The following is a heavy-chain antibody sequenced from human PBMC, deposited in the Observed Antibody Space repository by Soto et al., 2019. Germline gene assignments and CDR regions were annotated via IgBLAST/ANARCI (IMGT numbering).Heavy chain of an antibody. Sequence: QVQLVQSGGEVKKPGASVKVSCNASGYTFTNYGISWVRQAPGQGLEWMGWINVYNGNTKYAQKVQGRVTMTTDTSTSTAYMELRSLGSDDTAVYYCARGVGSGSYYNQYNWFDPWGQGTLVTVSS. CDR3: ARGVGSGSYYNQYNWFDP. CDR2: INVYNGNT. CDR1: GYTFTNYG. V-gene: IGHV1-18*01. J-gene: IGHJ5*02. D-gene: IGHD3-10*01.